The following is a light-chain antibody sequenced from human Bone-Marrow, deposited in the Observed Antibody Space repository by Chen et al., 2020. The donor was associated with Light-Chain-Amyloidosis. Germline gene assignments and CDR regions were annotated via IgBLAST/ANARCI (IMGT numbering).Light chain of an antibody. J-gene: IGLJ1*01. Sequence: QSALTQPASVSGSPGQSITISCTGTSSDVGGDNHVSWYQQHPDKAPKLMIYEVTKRPSWVPDRYSGSKSDNTASLTISGLQTKDEADYFCSSYTITNTLVFGSGTRVTVL. CDR3: SSYTITNTLV. V-gene: IGLV2-14*01. CDR1: SSDVGGDNH. CDR2: EVT.